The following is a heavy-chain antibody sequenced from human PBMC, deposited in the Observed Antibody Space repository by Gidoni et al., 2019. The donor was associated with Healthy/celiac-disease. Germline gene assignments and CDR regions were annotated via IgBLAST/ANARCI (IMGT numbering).Heavy chain of an antibody. J-gene: IGHJ5*02. D-gene: IGHD1-1*01. CDR1: GYTFTSYY. V-gene: IGHV1-46*01. CDR3: AREGGDNWNDGPESTEFDP. CDR2: INPSGGST. Sequence: QVQLVQSGAEVKKPGASVKVSCKASGYTFTSYYMHWVRQAPGQGLEWMGIINPSGGSTSYAQKFQGRVTTTRDTSTSTVYMELSSLRSEDTAVYYCAREGGDNWNDGPESTEFDPWGQGTLVTVSS.